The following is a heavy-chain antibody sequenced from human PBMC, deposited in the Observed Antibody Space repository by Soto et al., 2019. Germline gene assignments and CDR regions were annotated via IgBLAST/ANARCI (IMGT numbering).Heavy chain of an antibody. J-gene: IGHJ6*02. D-gene: IGHD6-13*01. CDR3: GRGPSPRAPAGGTPYYYAMGA. CDR1: GYDFTAYD. V-gene: IGHV1-8*02. CDR2: MNPINGAT. Sequence: ASVKVSCKASGYDFTAYDINWVRQASGQGLEWMGWMNPINGATGSARRFQGRVSMTRNTATGTAYLELTSLRSDDSAVYYCGRGPSPRAPAGGTPYYYAMGAWGQGTTVTVSS.